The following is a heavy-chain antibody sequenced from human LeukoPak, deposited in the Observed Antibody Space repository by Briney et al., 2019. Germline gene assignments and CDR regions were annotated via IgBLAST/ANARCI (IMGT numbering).Heavy chain of an antibody. CDR1: GYTFTGYY. V-gene: IGHV1-2*02. J-gene: IGHJ4*02. CDR3: ARAEAIDY. CDR2: INPNSGGT. Sequence: ASVKVSCKASGYTFTGYYMHWVRQVPGQGLEWMGWINPNSGGTKYAQKFQGRVTMTRDTSISTAYTELSSLRSDDTAVYYCARAEAIDYWGQGTLVTVSS.